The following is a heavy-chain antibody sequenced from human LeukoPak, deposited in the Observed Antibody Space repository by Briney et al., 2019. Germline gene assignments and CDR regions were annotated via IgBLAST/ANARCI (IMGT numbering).Heavy chain of an antibody. V-gene: IGHV3-48*03. Sequence: GGSLRLSCAASGFTFSSYEMNWVRQAPGKGLEWVSYISSSGSTIYYADSVKGRFTISRDNAKNSLYLQMNSLRAEDTAVYYCARVSYYYDSSGFGLLDYWGQGTLVTVSS. CDR1: GFTFSSYE. J-gene: IGHJ4*02. D-gene: IGHD3-22*01. CDR3: ARVSYYYDSSGFGLLDY. CDR2: ISSSGSTI.